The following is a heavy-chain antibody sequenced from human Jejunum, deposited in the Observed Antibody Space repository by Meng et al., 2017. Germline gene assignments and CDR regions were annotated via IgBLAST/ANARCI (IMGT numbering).Heavy chain of an antibody. Sequence: EVQLVQAGGGLVQPGGSLRLSCEASGFTLNSYWMHGVRQVPGKGLVWVSRINTDGSRTDYADSVKGRFTISRDNAKNTLYLQMSSLRVDDTAVYYCARIIWSDFWGQGTLVTVSS. V-gene: IGHV3-74*01. J-gene: IGHJ4*02. CDR2: INTDGSRT. CDR3: ARIIWSDF. CDR1: GFTLNSYW. D-gene: IGHD3-16*01.